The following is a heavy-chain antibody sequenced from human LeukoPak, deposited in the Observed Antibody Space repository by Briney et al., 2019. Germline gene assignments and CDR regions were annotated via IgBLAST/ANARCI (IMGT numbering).Heavy chain of an antibody. Sequence: SETLSLTCTVSCDSISCYYWGWIRQPPGKGLEWIGYIYYTGTTNYNPSLKSRVTISVDTSKNQFSLKLRSLTAADTAVYYCTKVGTGTVXYWGQGTLVTV. J-gene: IGHJ4*02. V-gene: IGHV4-59*01. CDR1: CDSISCYY. CDR3: TKVGTGTVXY. CDR2: IYYTGTT. D-gene: IGHD1-1*01.